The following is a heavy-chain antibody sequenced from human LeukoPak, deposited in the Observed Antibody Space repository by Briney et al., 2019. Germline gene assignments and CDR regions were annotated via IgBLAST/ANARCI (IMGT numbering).Heavy chain of an antibody. V-gene: IGHV1-2*02. J-gene: IGHJ4*02. CDR1: GYSFTGYY. Sequence: ASVTVSCKASGYSFTGYYMHWVRQAPGQGLEWVGWMNPHSGGTNDAQKFQGRVTMTRDTSISTAYMELSRLTSDDTAVYFCARALTSRSFFDYWGQGTLVTVSS. CDR2: MNPHSGGT. CDR3: ARALTSRSFFDY. D-gene: IGHD3-10*01.